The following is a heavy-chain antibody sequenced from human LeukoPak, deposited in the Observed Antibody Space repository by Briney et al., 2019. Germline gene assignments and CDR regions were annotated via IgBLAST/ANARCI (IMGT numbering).Heavy chain of an antibody. Sequence: ASVKVSCKASGYTFTSYYMHWVRQAPGQGLEWMGIINPSGGSTSYAQKFQGRVTMTRDTSISTAYMELSRLRSDDTAVYYCARVGATYSGDPWGQGTLVTVSS. V-gene: IGHV1-46*01. J-gene: IGHJ5*02. D-gene: IGHD1-26*01. CDR1: GYTFTSYY. CDR2: INPSGGST. CDR3: ARVGATYSGDP.